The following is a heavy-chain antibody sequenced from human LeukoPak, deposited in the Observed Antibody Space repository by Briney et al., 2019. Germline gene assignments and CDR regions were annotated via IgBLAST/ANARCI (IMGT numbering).Heavy chain of an antibody. Sequence: KPSETLSLTCAVYGGSFSGYYWSWIRQPPGKGLEWIGEINHSGSTNHNPSLKSRVTISVDTSKNQFSLKLSSVTAADTAVYYCARGDYDDSSGYYVDYWGQGTLVTVSS. D-gene: IGHD3-22*01. J-gene: IGHJ4*02. CDR2: INHSGST. CDR1: GGSFSGYY. V-gene: IGHV4-34*01. CDR3: ARGDYDDSSGYYVDY.